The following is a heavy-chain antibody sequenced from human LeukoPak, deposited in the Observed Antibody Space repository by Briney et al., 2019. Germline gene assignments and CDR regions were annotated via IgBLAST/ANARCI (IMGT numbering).Heavy chain of an antibody. CDR1: GYTFTSYA. CDR3: ARAYNHYDSSGYYLGYYFDY. V-gene: IGHV1-3*02. CDR2: SNAGNGNT. D-gene: IGHD3-22*01. Sequence: ASVKVSCKASGYTFTSYAMHWVRQAPGQRLEWMGWSNAGNGNTKYSQEFQGRVTITRDTSASTAYMELSSLRSEDMAVYYCARAYNHYDSSGYYLGYYFDYWGQGTLVTVSS. J-gene: IGHJ4*02.